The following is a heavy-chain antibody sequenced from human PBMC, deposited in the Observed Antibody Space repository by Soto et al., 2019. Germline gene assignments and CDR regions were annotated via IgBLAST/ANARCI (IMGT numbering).Heavy chain of an antibody. CDR1: GASISRNSW. CDR3: ARELCGGDCSAYSYHCLDF. V-gene: IGHV4-4*02. D-gene: IGHD2-21*02. J-gene: IGHJ6*02. CDR2: IYHTAST. Sequence: SETLSLTCVLSGASISRNSWWNWVRQPPGKGLEWIGEIYHTASTNYNPSLKSRVTISVDTSKNQFSLKLSSVTAADTAMYYCARELCGGDCSAYSYHCLDFWGEATTV.